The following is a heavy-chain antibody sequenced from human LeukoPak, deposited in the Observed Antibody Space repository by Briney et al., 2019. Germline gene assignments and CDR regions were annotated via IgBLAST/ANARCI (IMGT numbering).Heavy chain of an antibody. D-gene: IGHD6-19*01. Sequence: GGSLRLSCAGSGFTFSTYSIKWVRQAPGKGLEWVSHIGGSGSFIYYADSVKGRITISRDNSKSTLYVQMDSLRTEDTAVYYCAKARGSGFQRGDAFDMWGQGTRVTVSS. CDR2: IGGSGSFI. V-gene: IGHV3-48*01. CDR1: GFTFSTYS. CDR3: AKARGSGFQRGDAFDM. J-gene: IGHJ3*02.